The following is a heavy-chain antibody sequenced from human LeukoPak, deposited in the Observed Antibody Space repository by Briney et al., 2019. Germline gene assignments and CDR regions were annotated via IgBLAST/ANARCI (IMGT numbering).Heavy chain of an antibody. D-gene: IGHD3-3*01. Sequence: PSETLSLTCAVYGGSFSGYYWSWIRQPPGKGLEWIGEINHSGSTNYNPSLKSRVTISVDTSKNQFSLKLSSVTAADTAVYYCARGLGYDFWSGYYAQDYWGQGTPVTVSS. V-gene: IGHV4-34*01. CDR1: GGSFSGYY. J-gene: IGHJ4*02. CDR3: ARGLGYDFWSGYYAQDY. CDR2: INHSGST.